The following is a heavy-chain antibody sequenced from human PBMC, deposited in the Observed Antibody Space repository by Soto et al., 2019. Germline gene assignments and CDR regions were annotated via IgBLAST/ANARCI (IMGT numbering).Heavy chain of an antibody. J-gene: IGHJ6*02. Sequence: GGSLRLSCAASGFTFSSYAMSWVRQAPGKGLEWVSAISGSGGSTYYADSVKGRFTISRDNSKNTLYLQMNSLRAEDTAVYYCAKDSAYYYYYGMDVWGQGTTVTVSS. CDR3: AKDSAYYYYYGMDV. CDR1: GFTFSSYA. V-gene: IGHV3-23*01. D-gene: IGHD3-10*01. CDR2: ISGSGGST.